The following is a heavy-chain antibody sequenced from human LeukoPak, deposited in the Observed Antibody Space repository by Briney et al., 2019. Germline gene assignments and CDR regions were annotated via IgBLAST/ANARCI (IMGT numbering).Heavy chain of an antibody. J-gene: IGHJ4*02. CDR1: GFTFSSYA. Sequence: PGGSLRLSCAASGFTFSSYAMSWVRQAPGKGLEWVSAVSGSGVSTYYADSVKGRFSISRDNSKNTLYLQMNGLRAEDTAIYYCAKDLTYYYDSTGYYFDYWGQGTLVTVSS. CDR2: VSGSGVST. V-gene: IGHV3-23*01. CDR3: AKDLTYYYDSTGYYFDY. D-gene: IGHD3-22*01.